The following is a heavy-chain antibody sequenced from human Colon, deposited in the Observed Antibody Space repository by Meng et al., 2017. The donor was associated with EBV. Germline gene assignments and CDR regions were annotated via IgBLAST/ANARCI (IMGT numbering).Heavy chain of an antibody. CDR3: VRDTRRGGGWFDP. J-gene: IGHJ5*02. D-gene: IGHD3-10*01. CDR2: IYHGVNI. CDR1: GDSITSGDYS. Sequence: QVQLQESGSGLVRPSPTLSLTCAFSGDSITSGDYSWTWIRQPPGKGLEWIGYIYHGVNIYYTPSLRSRVTISVDKSRNQFSLKLTSVSAADTAVYYCVRDTRRGGGWFDPWGQGTLVTVSS. V-gene: IGHV4-30-2*01.